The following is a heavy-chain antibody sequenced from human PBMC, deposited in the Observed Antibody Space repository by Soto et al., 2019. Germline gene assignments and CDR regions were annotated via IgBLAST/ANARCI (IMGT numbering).Heavy chain of an antibody. CDR3: ARDGKVSGSATHWFDP. J-gene: IGHJ5*02. V-gene: IGHV4-59*01. CDR2: IFYSGST. CDR1: GGSISNYY. D-gene: IGHD1-26*01. Sequence: QVQLQESGPGLVKPSETLSLTCTVSGGSISNYYWSWIRQPPGKGLEWIGCIFYSGSTNYSPSLRSRVTISVDTSKSQFSLELSSVTAADTAVYYCARDGKVSGSATHWFDPWGQGTLVTVSS.